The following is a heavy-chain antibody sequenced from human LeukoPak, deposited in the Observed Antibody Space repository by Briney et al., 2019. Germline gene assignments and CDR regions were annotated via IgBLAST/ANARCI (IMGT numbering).Heavy chain of an antibody. V-gene: IGHV3-30*18. CDR1: GFTFSSYG. CDR2: ISYDGSNK. CDR3: AKDRRRYSSSWTDY. D-gene: IGHD6-13*01. Sequence: GRSLRLSWAASGFTFSSYGMHWVRQAPGKGLEWVAVISYDGSNKYYADSVKGRFTISRDNSKNTLYLQMNSLRAEDTAVNYCAKDRRRYSSSWTDYWGQGTLVTVSS. J-gene: IGHJ4*02.